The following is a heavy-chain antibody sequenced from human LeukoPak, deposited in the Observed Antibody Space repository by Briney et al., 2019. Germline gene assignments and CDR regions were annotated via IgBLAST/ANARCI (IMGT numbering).Heavy chain of an antibody. D-gene: IGHD6-19*01. CDR1: GFTFSSYW. CDR2: INTDGSST. V-gene: IGHV3-74*01. CDR3: ARGGSSGSYFDY. Sequence: GGSLRLSCAASGFTFSSYWMHWVRQAPGKGLVWVSRINTDGSSTSYADSVKGRFTISRDNAKNTLYLQMNSLRAEDTAMYYCARGGSSGSYFDYWGQGTLVTVSS. J-gene: IGHJ4*02.